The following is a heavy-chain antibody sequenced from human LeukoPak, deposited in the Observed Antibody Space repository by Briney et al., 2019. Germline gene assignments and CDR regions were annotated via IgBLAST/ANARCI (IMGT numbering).Heavy chain of an antibody. D-gene: IGHD4/OR15-4a*01. CDR2: IFSST. Sequence: PGGSLRLSCTVSGFTVSSNSMSWVRQAPGKGLEWVSFIFSSTHYSNSVKGRFTIFRDNSKNTLYLQMNSLRAEDTAVYYCARRAGAYSHPYDYWGQGTLVTVSS. CDR1: GFTVSSNS. J-gene: IGHJ4*02. V-gene: IGHV3-53*01. CDR3: ARRAGAYSHPYDY.